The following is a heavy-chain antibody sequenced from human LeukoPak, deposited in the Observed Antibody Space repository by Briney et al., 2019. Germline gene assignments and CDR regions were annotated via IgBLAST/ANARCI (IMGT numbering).Heavy chain of an antibody. D-gene: IGHD6-19*01. V-gene: IGHV4-59*01. CDR2: IYYSGST. Sequence: SETLSLTCTVSGGSISSYYWSWTRQPPGKGLEWIGYIYYSGSTNYNPSLKSRVTISVDTSKNQFSLKLSSVTAADTAVYYCARGDYSGWTDYWGQGTLVTVSS. J-gene: IGHJ4*02. CDR3: ARGDYSGWTDY. CDR1: GGSISSYY.